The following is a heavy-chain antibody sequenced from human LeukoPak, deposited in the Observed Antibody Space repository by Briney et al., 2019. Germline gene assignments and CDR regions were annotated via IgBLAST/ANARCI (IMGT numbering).Heavy chain of an antibody. Sequence: ASVKVSCKASGYTFTSYDINWLRQATGQGLEWMGWMNPNSGNTGYAQKFQGRVTMTRNTSMSTAYMELSSLRSEDMAVYYCAIRTHVDIVATLGERVKKGLDYWGQGTPVTVSS. CDR3: AIRTHVDIVATLGERVKKGLDY. CDR2: MNPNSGNT. V-gene: IGHV1-8*01. D-gene: IGHD5-12*01. CDR1: GYTFTSYD. J-gene: IGHJ4*02.